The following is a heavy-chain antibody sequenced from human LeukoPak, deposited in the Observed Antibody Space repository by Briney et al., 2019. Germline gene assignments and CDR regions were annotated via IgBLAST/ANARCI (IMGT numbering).Heavy chain of an antibody. CDR3: ARGGRYYESSGYYHDAFDI. CDR2: IYSGGGT. CDR1: GFDVSSNY. V-gene: IGHV3-53*01. D-gene: IGHD3-22*01. Sequence: GGSLRLSCAASGFDVSSNYMSWVRQAPGKGLEWVSVIYSGGGTYYANSVKGRFTISRDNSKNTLYLQMNSLRAEDTAVYYCARGGRYYESSGYYHDAFDIWGQGTMVTVPS. J-gene: IGHJ3*02.